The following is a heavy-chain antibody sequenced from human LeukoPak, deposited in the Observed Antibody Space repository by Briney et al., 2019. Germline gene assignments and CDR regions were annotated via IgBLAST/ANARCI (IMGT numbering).Heavy chain of an antibody. CDR3: ARDHNYGVIDY. J-gene: IGHJ4*02. D-gene: IGHD4-17*01. V-gene: IGHV3-7*01. CDR2: IKQDGSEK. CDR1: GFAFSSYW. Sequence: PGGSLRLSCAASGFAFSSYWMSWVRQAPGKGLEWVANIKQDGSEKYYVDSVKGRFTISRDNAKNSLYLQMNSLRAEDTAVYYCARDHNYGVIDYWGQGTLVTVSS.